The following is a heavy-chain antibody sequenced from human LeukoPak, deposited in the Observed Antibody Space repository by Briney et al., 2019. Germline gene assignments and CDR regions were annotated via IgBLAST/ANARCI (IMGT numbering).Heavy chain of an antibody. D-gene: IGHD6-13*01. CDR2: ISSSSSYI. Sequence: GGSLRFSCAASGFTFSSYSMNWVRQAPGKGLEWVSSISSSSSYIYYADSVKGRFTISRDNAKNSLYLQMNSLRAEDAAVYYCAKDGRSSSWYSSIYYYYYYMDVWGKGTTVTVSS. V-gene: IGHV3-21*01. J-gene: IGHJ6*03. CDR1: GFTFSSYS. CDR3: AKDGRSSSWYSSIYYYYYYMDV.